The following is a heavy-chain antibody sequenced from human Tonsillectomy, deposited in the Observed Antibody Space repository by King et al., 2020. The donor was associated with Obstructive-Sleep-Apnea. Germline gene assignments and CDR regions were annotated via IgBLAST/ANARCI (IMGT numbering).Heavy chain of an antibody. J-gene: IGHJ6*02. Sequence: HVTLKESGPALVKPTQTLTLTCTFSGFSLSTSGMCVSWIRQPPGKALEWLARIDWDDDKYYSTSLKTRLTISKDTSKNQVVLTMTNMDPVDTATYYCARSAKLKLLWVGESKPDYYYYGMDVWGQGTTVTVSS. D-gene: IGHD3-10*01. V-gene: IGHV2-70*15. CDR2: IDWDDDK. CDR1: GFSLSTSGMC. CDR3: ARSAKLKLLWVGESKPDYYYYGMDV.